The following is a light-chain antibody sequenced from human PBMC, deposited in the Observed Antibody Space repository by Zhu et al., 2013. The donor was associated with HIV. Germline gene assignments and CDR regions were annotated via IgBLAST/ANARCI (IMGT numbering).Light chain of an antibody. J-gene: IGLJ1*01. CDR1: SSDVGGYNY. V-gene: IGLV2-11*01. CDR2: DVS. Sequence: QSALTQLRSVSGSPGQSVTISCTGTSSDVGGYNYVSWYQQHPGKAPKLMIYDVSKRPSGVPDRFSASKSGNTASLTISGLQAEDEADYYCCSYAGSYTYVFGTGTKVTVL. CDR3: CSYAGSYTYV.